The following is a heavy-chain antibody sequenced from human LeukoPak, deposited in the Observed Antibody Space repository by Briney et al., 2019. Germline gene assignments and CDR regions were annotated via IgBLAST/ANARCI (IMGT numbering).Heavy chain of an antibody. V-gene: IGHV4-30-4*01. Sequence: PSETLSLTCTVSSGLISSGDFYWSWIRQPPGKGLEWIGYISYSGSTYYNPSLKSRVSMSVYTSKSQFSLELSSLTAADTAVYYCASTHPSSWYLGAFDIWGQGTMLTVSS. CDR2: ISYSGST. D-gene: IGHD6-13*01. CDR1: SGLISSGDFY. CDR3: ASTHPSSWYLGAFDI. J-gene: IGHJ3*02.